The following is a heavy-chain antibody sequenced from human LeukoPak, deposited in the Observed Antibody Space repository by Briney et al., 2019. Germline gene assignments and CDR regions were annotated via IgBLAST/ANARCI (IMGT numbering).Heavy chain of an antibody. CDR2: MNPNSGNT. CDR1: GYTFTSYD. J-gene: IGHJ4*02. D-gene: IGHD6-13*01. CDR3: ARVALIVQQLVYDY. V-gene: IGHV1-8*01. Sequence: ASVKVSCKASGYTFTSYDINWVRQATGQGLEWMGWMNPNSGNTGYAQKFQGRVTMTRNTSISTAYMELSSLRSEDTAVFYCARVALIVQQLVYDYWGQGTLVTVSS.